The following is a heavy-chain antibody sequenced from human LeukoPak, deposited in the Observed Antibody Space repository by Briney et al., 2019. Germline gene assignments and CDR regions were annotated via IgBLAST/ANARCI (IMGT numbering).Heavy chain of an antibody. CDR1: GGSISSYY. D-gene: IGHD2/OR15-2a*01. CDR3: ASVLSGPVY. J-gene: IGHJ4*02. Sequence: PSETLSLTCTVSGGSISSYYWSWIRQPPGKGLEWIGYIYYSGSTNYNPSLKSRVTISVDTSKNQFSLKLSSVTAADTAVYYCASVLSGPVYWGQGTLVTVSS. CDR2: IYYSGST. V-gene: IGHV4-59*01.